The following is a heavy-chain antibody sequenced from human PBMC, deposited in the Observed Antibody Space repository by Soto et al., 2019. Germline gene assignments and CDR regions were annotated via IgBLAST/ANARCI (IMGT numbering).Heavy chain of an antibody. CDR2: IIPIFGTA. Sequence: GASVKVSCKASGGTFSSYAISWVRQAPGQGLEWMGGIIPIFGTANYAQKFQGRVTITADKSTSTAYMELSSLRSEDTAVYYCARVVHPGRLLRTPSHWYFDLWGRGTLVTVSS. V-gene: IGHV1-69*06. CDR3: ARVVHPGRLLRTPSHWYFDL. D-gene: IGHD1-26*01. J-gene: IGHJ2*01. CDR1: GGTFSSYA.